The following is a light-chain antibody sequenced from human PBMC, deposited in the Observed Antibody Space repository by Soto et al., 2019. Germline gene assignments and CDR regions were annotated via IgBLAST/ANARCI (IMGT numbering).Light chain of an antibody. V-gene: IGLV1-44*01. J-gene: IGLJ2*01. CDR1: NSNIGSNT. CDR2: YDN. Sequence: QSVLTQPPSASGTPGQRVTISCSGSNSNIGSNTVNWYQQLPGTAPKLLIYYDNLRPSGVPDRISGSKSGTSASLAISGLQSDDEADYYCCSSAGSSISVVFGGGTKLTVL. CDR3: CSSAGSSISVV.